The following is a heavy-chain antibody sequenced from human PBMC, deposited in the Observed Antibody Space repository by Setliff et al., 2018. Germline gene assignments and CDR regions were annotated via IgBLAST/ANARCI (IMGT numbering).Heavy chain of an antibody. CDR2: IYYSGST. D-gene: IGHD1-26*01. Sequence: SETLSLTCTVSGGSISSSSHYWGWIRQPPGKGLEWIGSIYYSGSTYYNPSLKSRVTISVDTSKNQFSLKLSSVTAADTAVYYCARRIRSGSYWSGAFDIWGQGTMVTVSS. CDR3: ARRIRSGSYWSGAFDI. V-gene: IGHV4-39*01. CDR1: GGSISSSSHY. J-gene: IGHJ3*02.